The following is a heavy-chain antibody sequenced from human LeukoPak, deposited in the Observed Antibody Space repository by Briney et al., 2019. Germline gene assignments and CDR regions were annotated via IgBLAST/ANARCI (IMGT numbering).Heavy chain of an antibody. CDR1: GFTFSSYS. CDR3: ARRGPSVAGPYDY. D-gene: IGHD6-19*01. V-gene: IGHV3-48*04. J-gene: IGHJ4*02. CDR2: ISGSGNAI. Sequence: GSLRLSCAASGFTFSSYSMNWVRQAPGMGLEWASYISGSGNAIHYADSVRGRFTISRDNAKNSLYLQMNSLRAEDTAVYYCARRGPSVAGPYDYWGQGTLVTVSS.